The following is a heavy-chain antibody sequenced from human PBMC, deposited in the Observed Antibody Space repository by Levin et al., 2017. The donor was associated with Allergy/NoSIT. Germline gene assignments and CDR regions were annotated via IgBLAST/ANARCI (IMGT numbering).Heavy chain of an antibody. D-gene: IGHD3-22*01. V-gene: IGHV3-30-3*01. CDR3: ARADSSSYPDY. Sequence: LKISCAASGYTFSSYAIHWLRQAPGRGPEWVAVISYDGSTTYYSDSVKGRFIISRDNSKNTLYLQMNSLRVEDTAVYYCARADSSSYPDYWGQGTLLTVSS. J-gene: IGHJ4*02. CDR2: ISYDGSTT. CDR1: GYTFSSYA.